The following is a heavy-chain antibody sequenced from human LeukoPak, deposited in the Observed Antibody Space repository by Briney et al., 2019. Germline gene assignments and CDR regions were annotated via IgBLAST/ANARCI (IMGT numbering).Heavy chain of an antibody. J-gene: IGHJ5*02. CDR3: ARGDYDSSWFDP. V-gene: IGHV4-34*01. Sequence: SETLSLTCAVYGGSFSGYYWSWIRQPPGKGLEWIGSIYYSGSTYYNPSLKSRVTISVDTSKNQFSLKLSSVTAADTAVYYCARGDYDSSWFDPWGQGTLVTVSS. CDR2: IYYSGST. CDR1: GGSFSGYY. D-gene: IGHD3-22*01.